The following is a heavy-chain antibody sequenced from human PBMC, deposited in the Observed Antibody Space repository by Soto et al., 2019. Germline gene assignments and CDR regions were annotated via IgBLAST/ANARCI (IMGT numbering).Heavy chain of an antibody. J-gene: IGHJ4*02. CDR1: GFSLSNARMG. CDR3: ARIGSWDYVWGSYRYTPNFDY. D-gene: IGHD3-16*02. V-gene: IGHV2-26*01. Sequence: SGPTLVNPTETLTLTCTVSGFSLSNARMGVSRIRQPPGKALEWLAHIFSNDEKSYSTSLKSRLTISKDTSKSQVVLTMTNMDPVDTATYYCARIGSWDYVWGSYRYTPNFDYWGQGTLVTVSS. CDR2: IFSNDEK.